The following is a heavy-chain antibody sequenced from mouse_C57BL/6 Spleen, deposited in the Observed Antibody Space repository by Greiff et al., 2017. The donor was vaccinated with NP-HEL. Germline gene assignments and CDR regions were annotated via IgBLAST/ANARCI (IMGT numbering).Heavy chain of an antibody. CDR1: GYTFTDYE. V-gene: IGHV1-15*01. J-gene: IGHJ3*01. CDR3: TRSLYYDYPFAD. Sequence: QVQLQQSGAELVRPGASVTLSCKASGYTFTDYEMHWVKQTPVHGLEWIGAIDPETGGTAYNQKFTGKAILTADKSSSTAYMELRSLTSEDSAVYYCTRSLYYDYPFADWGQGTLVTVAA. D-gene: IGHD2-4*01. CDR2: IDPETGGT.